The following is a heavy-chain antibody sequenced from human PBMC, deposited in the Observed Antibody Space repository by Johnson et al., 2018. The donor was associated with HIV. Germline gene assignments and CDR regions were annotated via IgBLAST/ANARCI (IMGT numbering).Heavy chain of an antibody. V-gene: IGHV3-74*01. Sequence: VQLVEFGGGLVLPGGSLRLSCAVSGFTFNTYWMHWVRQAPGKGLGWVERINTAGGSTSYVDSVKGRFTVSRDNAKNTLYLQMNSLRADDTAVYYCAREGPSERAGFDIWGQGTMVTVSS. CDR3: AREGPSERAGFDI. J-gene: IGHJ3*02. CDR2: INTAGGST. CDR1: GFTFNTYW.